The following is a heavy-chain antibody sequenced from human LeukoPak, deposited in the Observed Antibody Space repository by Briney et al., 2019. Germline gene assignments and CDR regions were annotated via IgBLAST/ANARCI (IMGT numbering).Heavy chain of an antibody. CDR2: IFYSRTT. CDR1: GDSVSSGGYY. J-gene: IGHJ4*02. D-gene: IGHD3-16*01. CDR3: GGGGGDFDD. V-gene: IGHV4-31*03. Sequence: PSQTLSLTCTVYGDSVSSGGYYLGWIRQHPGKGLEWIVYIFYSRTTAYNPSLKGRATISVDASKNQMSLTLRSVTATATAVYYCGGGGGDFDDWGQGRLVTVSS.